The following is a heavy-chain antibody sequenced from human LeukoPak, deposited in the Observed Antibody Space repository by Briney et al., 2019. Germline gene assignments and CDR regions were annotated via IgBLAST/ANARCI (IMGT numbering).Heavy chain of an antibody. D-gene: IGHD2-15*01. CDR2: IYYSGST. CDR3: ARHPFATPFDY. J-gene: IGHJ4*02. V-gene: IGHV4-30-4*01. CDR1: GGSISSGDYY. Sequence: PSETLSLTCTVSGGSISSGDYYWSWIRQPPGKGLEWIGYIYYSGSTYYNPSLKSRVTISVDTSKNQFSLKLSSVTAADTAVYFCARHPFATPFDYWGPGTLVTVSS.